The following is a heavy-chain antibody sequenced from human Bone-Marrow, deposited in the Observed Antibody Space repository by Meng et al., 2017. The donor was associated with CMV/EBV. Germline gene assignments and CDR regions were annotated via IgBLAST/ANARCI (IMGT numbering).Heavy chain of an antibody. J-gene: IGHJ4*02. CDR2: IIPILGIA. CDR3: AREALTAIVVVPAAIAGYFDY. CDR1: GGTFSSYA. D-gene: IGHD2-2*02. Sequence: SVKVSCKASGGTFSSYAISWVRQAPGQGLEWMGGIIPILGIANYAQKFQGRVTITADKSTSTAYMELSSLRSEDTAVYYCAREALTAIVVVPAAIAGYFDYWGQGTLLTVSS. V-gene: IGHV1-69*10.